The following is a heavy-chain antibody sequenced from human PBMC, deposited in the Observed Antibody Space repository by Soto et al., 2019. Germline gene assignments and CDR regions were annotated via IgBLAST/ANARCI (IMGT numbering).Heavy chain of an antibody. J-gene: IGHJ4*02. CDR2: ISAYNGNT. D-gene: IGHD6-6*01. V-gene: IGHV1-18*01. Sequence: ASVKVSCKASGYTFTSYGISWVRQAPGQGLEWMGWISAYNGNTNYAQKLQGRVTMTADTSTSTAYMELRSLRSDDTAVYYCARMVQLVRRCDEWGQGTLVTVSS. CDR3: ARMVQLVRRCDE. CDR1: GYTFTSYG.